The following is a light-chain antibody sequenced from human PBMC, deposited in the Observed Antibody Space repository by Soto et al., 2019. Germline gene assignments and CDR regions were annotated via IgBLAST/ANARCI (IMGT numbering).Light chain of an antibody. CDR2: SAT. CDR3: QQSYSTSWT. J-gene: IGKJ1*01. V-gene: IGKV1-39*01. Sequence: DIQMTQSPSSLSASVGDRVTITCRASQSISIYLLWYQQRPGKAPKLLISSATNLQSGVPSRFSGSGSGTNFTLTISSLQPEDFATYHCQQSYSTSWTFGQGTKVGIK. CDR1: QSISIY.